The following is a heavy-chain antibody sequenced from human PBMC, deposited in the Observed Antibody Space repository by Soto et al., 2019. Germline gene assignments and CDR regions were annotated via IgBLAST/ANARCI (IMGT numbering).Heavy chain of an antibody. V-gene: IGHV3-48*01. J-gene: IGHJ5*02. CDR2: ISSSGSAM. CDR1: GFTFSSYS. D-gene: IGHD2-2*01. Sequence: VGSLRLSCAASGFTFSSYSRNWVRKAPGKGREWVSYISSSGSAMYYPDSVKGRFTISRDDAKNSLYLHMNSLRAEDTAVYYCARDRPTTQAVPAAYSVYWFDPWGQGTLVTVSS. CDR3: ARDRPTTQAVPAAYSVYWFDP.